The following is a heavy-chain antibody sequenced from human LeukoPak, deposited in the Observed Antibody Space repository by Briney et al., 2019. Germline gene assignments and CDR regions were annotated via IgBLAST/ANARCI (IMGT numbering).Heavy chain of an antibody. CDR1: GGSISSYY. D-gene: IGHD3-10*01. CDR3: ARGPGSRWFGDPGYFDY. Sequence: SETLSLTCTVSGGSISSYYWSWIRQPPGQGQEWIGYIYYSGSTNYNPSLKSRVTISVDTSKNQFPLKLSSVTAADTAVYYCARGPGSRWFGDPGYFDYWGQGTLVTVSS. V-gene: IGHV4-59*01. CDR2: IYYSGST. J-gene: IGHJ4*02.